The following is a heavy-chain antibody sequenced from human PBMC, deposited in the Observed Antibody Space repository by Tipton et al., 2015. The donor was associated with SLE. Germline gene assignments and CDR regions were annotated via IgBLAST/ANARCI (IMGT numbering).Heavy chain of an antibody. Sequence: QLVQSGGGLIQPGGSLRLSCAASGFTVSSNYMSWVRQAPGKGLEWVSVIYSGGSTYYADSVKGRFTISRDNSKNTLYLQMNSLRAEDTAVYYCAARDGYCSGGSCLDAFDIWGQGIMVTVSS. CDR1: GFTVSSNY. J-gene: IGHJ3*02. V-gene: IGHV3-53*01. CDR2: IYSGGST. CDR3: AARDGYCSGGSCLDAFDI. D-gene: IGHD2-15*01.